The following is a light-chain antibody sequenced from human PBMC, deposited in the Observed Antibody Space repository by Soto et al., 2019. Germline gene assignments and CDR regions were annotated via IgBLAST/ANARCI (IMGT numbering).Light chain of an antibody. V-gene: IGLV2-14*03. CDR1: SSDIGAHNF. J-gene: IGLJ1*01. Sequence: QSVLTQPASVSGSPGQAITVSCSGTSSDIGAHNFVSWYQQHPGKAPKLIIYEVINRPSGVSDRFSGFKSGNTASLTISGXQSEDEADYYCNSYTTSNTFVFGSGTKVTVL. CDR3: NSYTTSNTFV. CDR2: EVI.